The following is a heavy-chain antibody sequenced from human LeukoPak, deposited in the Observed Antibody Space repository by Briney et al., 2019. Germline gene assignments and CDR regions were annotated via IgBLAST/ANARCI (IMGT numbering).Heavy chain of an antibody. CDR1: GGSISSGGYS. CDR2: IYHSGST. Sequence: SETLSLTCAVSGGSISSGGYSWSWIRQPPGKGLERIGYIYHSGSTYYNPSLKSRVTISVDRSKNQFSLKLSSVTAADTAVYYCARGSGNYYGMDVWGQGTTVTVSS. V-gene: IGHV4-30-2*01. CDR3: ARGSGNYYGMDV. D-gene: IGHD2-15*01. J-gene: IGHJ6*02.